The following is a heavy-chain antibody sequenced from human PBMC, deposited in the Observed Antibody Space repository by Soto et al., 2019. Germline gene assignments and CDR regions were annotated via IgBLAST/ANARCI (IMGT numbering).Heavy chain of an antibody. V-gene: IGHV1-18*01. J-gene: IGHJ5*02. CDR2: ISPHNDNT. CDR1: GYTFTTYR. CDR3: ARDAGMGRAVIMSGYFGP. Sequence: QVQLMQSGPEVKKPGASVTILCKASGYTFTTYRLMWLRQAPGQGLEWVGWISPHNDNTRSAEKLQGRVTMTTDTSTTTASMEVRGLRSDATAVYYCARDAGMGRAVIMSGYFGPWGQGTMVTVSS. D-gene: IGHD3-10*01.